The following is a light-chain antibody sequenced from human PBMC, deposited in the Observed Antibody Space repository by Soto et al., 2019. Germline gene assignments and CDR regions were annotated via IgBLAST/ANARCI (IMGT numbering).Light chain of an antibody. CDR2: DAS. J-gene: IGKJ1*01. V-gene: IGKV3-20*01. CDR3: QHFGDSPRT. Sequence: LGTLSSTPRERATLSCRASQTVRNNYLAWYQQKPGQAPRLLIYDASSRATGIPDRFSGSGSGTDFTLAIRRLEPEDFAVYYCQHFGDSPRTFGQGSQVDIK. CDR1: QTVRNNY.